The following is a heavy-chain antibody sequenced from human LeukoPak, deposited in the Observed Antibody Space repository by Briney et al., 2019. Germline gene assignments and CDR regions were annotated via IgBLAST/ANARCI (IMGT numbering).Heavy chain of an antibody. CDR2: INPRGDIT. J-gene: IGHJ5*02. CDR3: ARPAYWDGTNCGYWLDP. V-gene: IGHV1-46*01. Sequence: ASVKVSCKTYGSTFTWFLIHWVRQAPGQGLEWVGTINPRGDITSYAQRFQGRVTLTEDTSRSTFYMELSSLTSHDTAVYFCARPAYWDGTNCGYWLDPWGPGTLVTGFS. CDR1: GSTFTWFL. D-gene: IGHD2-21*01.